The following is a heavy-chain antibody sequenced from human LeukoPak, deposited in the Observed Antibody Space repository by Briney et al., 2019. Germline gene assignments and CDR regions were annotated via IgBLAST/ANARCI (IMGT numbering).Heavy chain of an antibody. Sequence: ASVKVSCKASGYTSSSPDINWGRQATGRGLEWLGWMNPRDDTGYAQRFQGRVTLTRDRSTNTAYMEISSLTSDDTAVYYCARYIQGVGFDIWGQGTMVTVSA. CDR3: ARYIQGVGFDI. CDR2: MNPRDDT. CDR1: GYTSSSPD. V-gene: IGHV1-8*01. D-gene: IGHD5-18*01. J-gene: IGHJ3*02.